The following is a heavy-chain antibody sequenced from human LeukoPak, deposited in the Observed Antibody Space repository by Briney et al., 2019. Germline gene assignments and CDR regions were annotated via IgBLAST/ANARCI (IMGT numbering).Heavy chain of an antibody. CDR3: ARRLTQYDCFDP. CDR1: GDSVSSNSVT. J-gene: IGHJ5*02. D-gene: IGHD2-2*01. V-gene: IGHV6-1*01. CDR2: TYYRSTWYN. Sequence: SQTLSLTCAISGDSVSSNSVTWNWIRQSPSRGLEWLGRTYYRSTWYNDYAVSVRGRITVSPDTSKNQFSLHLNSVTPEDTAVYYCARRLTQYDCFDPWGQGILVTVSS.